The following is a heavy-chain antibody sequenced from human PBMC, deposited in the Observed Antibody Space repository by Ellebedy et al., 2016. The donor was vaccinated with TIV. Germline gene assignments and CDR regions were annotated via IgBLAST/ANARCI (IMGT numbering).Heavy chain of an antibody. CDR1: GFTFSSYS. V-gene: IGHV3-21*01. CDR2: ISSSSSYI. Sequence: GGSLRLXXAASGFTFSSYSMNWVRQAPGKGLEWVSSISSSSSYIYYADSVKGRFTISRDNAKNSLYLQMNSLRAEDTAVYYCARDNALTNRGWYFDLWGRGTLVTVSS. D-gene: IGHD3-10*01. CDR3: ARDNALTNRGWYFDL. J-gene: IGHJ2*01.